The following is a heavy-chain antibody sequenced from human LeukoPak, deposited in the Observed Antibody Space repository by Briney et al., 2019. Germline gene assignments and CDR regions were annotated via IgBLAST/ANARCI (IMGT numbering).Heavy chain of an antibody. CDR3: ARSDNGLGDVNWFDP. Sequence: SETLSLTCTVSGASITNYYWNWIRQPPGKGLEWIGFIYKTGSTNYNPSLRSRVSISLDTSKSQFSLKLNSVTAADTAVYYRARSDNGLGDVNWFDPWSQGTLVTVSS. CDR2: IYKTGST. D-gene: IGHD2-8*01. CDR1: GASITNYY. V-gene: IGHV4-59*01. J-gene: IGHJ5*02.